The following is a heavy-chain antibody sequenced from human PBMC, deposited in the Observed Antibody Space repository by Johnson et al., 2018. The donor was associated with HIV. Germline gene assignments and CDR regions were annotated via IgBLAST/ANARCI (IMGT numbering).Heavy chain of an antibody. CDR1: GFTFSSYG. V-gene: IGHV3-30*02. Sequence: QVQLVESGGGVVQPGGSLRLSCAASGFTFSSYGMHWVRQAPGKGLEWVAFIRYDGSHKYYVDSVKGRFTISRDNSKNTLYLQMNSLRAEDTAVYYCAKEPRPAFDIWGQGTMVTVSS. J-gene: IGHJ3*02. CDR2: IRYDGSHK. CDR3: AKEPRPAFDI.